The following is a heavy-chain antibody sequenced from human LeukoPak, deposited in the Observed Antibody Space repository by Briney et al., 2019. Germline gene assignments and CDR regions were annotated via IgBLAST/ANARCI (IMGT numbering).Heavy chain of an antibody. CDR3: ARGSDVDTAMVTGYYFDY. D-gene: IGHD5-18*01. CDR1: GGSISSYY. Sequence: PSETLSLTCTVSGGSISSYYWSWIRQPPGKGLEWIGYIYYSGSTNYNPSLKSRVTISVDTSKNQFSLKLSSVTAADTAVYYCARGSDVDTAMVTGYYFDYWGQGTLVTVSS. J-gene: IGHJ4*02. CDR2: IYYSGST. V-gene: IGHV4-59*12.